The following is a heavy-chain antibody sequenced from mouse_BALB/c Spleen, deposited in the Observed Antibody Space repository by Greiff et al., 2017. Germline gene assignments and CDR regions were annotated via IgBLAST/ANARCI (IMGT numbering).Heavy chain of an antibody. Sequence: EVQGVESGGGLVQPGGSRKLSCAASGFTFSSFGMHWVRQAPEKGLEWVAYISSGSSTIYYADTVKGRFTISRDNPKNTLFLQMTSLRSEDTAMYYCAPTMITSMDYWGQGTSVTVSS. CDR2: ISSGSSTI. CDR1: GFTFSSFG. V-gene: IGHV5-17*02. D-gene: IGHD2-4*01. CDR3: APTMITSMDY. J-gene: IGHJ4*01.